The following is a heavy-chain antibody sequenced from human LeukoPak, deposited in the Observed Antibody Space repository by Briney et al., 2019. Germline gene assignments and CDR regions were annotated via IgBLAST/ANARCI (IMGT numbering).Heavy chain of an antibody. Sequence: GRSLSLSCAASGFTFSSYAMHWVRQAPGKGLEWVTVISYDGSNKYYADSVKGRFTISRDNSKSTLYLQMNSLRAEDTAVYYCARDRLAVSADSFWFDPWGQGTLVTVSS. J-gene: IGHJ5*02. CDR2: ISYDGSNK. CDR1: GFTFSSYA. CDR3: ARDRLAVSADSFWFDP. D-gene: IGHD6-19*01. V-gene: IGHV3-30*04.